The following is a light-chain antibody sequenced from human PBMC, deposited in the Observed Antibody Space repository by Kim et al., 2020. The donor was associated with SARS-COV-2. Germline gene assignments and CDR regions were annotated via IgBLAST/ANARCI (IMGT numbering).Light chain of an antibody. CDR2: WAS. Sequence: RDTINCKSSKSVLYSSKNKNYLAWYQQKPGQPPKLIIYWASTRESGVPDRFSGSGSGTDFTLTISSLQAEDVAVYYCQQYYSTPYSFGQGTKLEI. J-gene: IGKJ2*03. CDR1: KSVLYSSKNKNY. CDR3: QQYYSTPYS. V-gene: IGKV4-1*01.